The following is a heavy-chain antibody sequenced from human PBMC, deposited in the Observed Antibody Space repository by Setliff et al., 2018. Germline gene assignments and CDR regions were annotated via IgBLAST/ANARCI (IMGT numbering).Heavy chain of an antibody. CDR1: GYAFTSYD. Sequence: GASVKVSCKASGYAFTSYDIKWVRQATGQGLEWMGWMKPNSGNTGYAQKFQGRVTMTRNTSISTAYMELSSLRSEDTAVYYCARGRERDYNFWSGYYTYYYYGMDVWGQGTTVTVSS. J-gene: IGHJ6*02. V-gene: IGHV1-8*02. D-gene: IGHD3-3*01. CDR3: ARGRERDYNFWSGYYTYYYYGMDV. CDR2: MKPNSGNT.